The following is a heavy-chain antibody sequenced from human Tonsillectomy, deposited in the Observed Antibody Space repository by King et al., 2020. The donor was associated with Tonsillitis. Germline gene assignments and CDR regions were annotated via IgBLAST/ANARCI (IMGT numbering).Heavy chain of an antibody. V-gene: IGHV4-38-2*01. CDR2: IYHSGST. CDR1: GYSISSDYY. Sequence: VQLQESGPGLVKPSETLSLTCAVSGYSISSDYYWGWIRQPPGKGLEWVGTIYHSGSTYYTPSLKSRLTISVDTSKNQFSLKLSSVTAADPAVYYCARVAPYSDAFDIWGQGTMVTVSS. D-gene: IGHD2-15*01. CDR3: ARVAPYSDAFDI. J-gene: IGHJ3*02.